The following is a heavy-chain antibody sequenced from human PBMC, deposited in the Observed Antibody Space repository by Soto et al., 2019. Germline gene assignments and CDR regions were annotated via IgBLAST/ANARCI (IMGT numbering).Heavy chain of an antibody. D-gene: IGHD1-26*01. CDR3: ARGGQIGELMDSGTYYYYGMDV. Sequence: GGSLRLSCAASGFTFSSYGMHWVRQAPGKGLEWVAVIWYDGSNKYYADSVKGRFTISRDNSKNTLYLQMNSLRAEDTAVYYCARGGQIGELMDSGTYYYYGMDVWGQGTTVTVS. CDR2: IWYDGSNK. J-gene: IGHJ6*02. CDR1: GFTFSSYG. V-gene: IGHV3-33*01.